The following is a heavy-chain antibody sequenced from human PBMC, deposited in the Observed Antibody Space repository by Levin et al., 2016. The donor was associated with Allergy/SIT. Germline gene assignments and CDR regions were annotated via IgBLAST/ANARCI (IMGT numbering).Heavy chain of an antibody. D-gene: IGHD4-17*01. CDR3: ARVISYGDYLFDY. J-gene: IGHJ4*02. CDR1: GFTFSSYS. Sequence: GESLKISCAASGFTFSSYSMNWVRQAPGKGLEWVSSISSSSSYIYYADSVKGRFTISRDNAKNSLYLQMNSLRAEDTAVYYCARVISYGDYLFDYWGQGTLVTVSS. CDR2: ISSSSSYI. V-gene: IGHV3-21*01.